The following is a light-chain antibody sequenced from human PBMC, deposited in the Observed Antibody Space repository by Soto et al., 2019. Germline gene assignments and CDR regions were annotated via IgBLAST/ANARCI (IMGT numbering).Light chain of an antibody. CDR2: GAS. Sequence: EIVLTQSPATLSVFPGERATLSCRASDVVGSNLAWYQQKPGQAPRLLIYGASTRATGIPARFSGSGSGTEFTLTISSLQSEDFAVYYCQQYNNWLTFGGGTKVDI. J-gene: IGKJ4*01. CDR1: DVVGSN. V-gene: IGKV3-15*01. CDR3: QQYNNWLT.